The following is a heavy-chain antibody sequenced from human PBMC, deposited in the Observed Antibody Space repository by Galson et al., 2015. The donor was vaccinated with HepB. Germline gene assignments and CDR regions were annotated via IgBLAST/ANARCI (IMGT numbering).Heavy chain of an antibody. J-gene: IGHJ6*02. CDR3: ATVLGYDSSGYYHYYGMDV. V-gene: IGHV1-69*04. CDR1: GGTFSSYA. D-gene: IGHD3-22*01. Sequence: SVKVSCKASGGTFSSYAISWVRQAPGQGLEWMGRIIPILGIANYAQKFQGRVTITADKSTSTAYMELSSLRSEDTAVYYCATVLGYDSSGYYHYYGMDVWGQGTTVTVSS. CDR2: IIPILGIA.